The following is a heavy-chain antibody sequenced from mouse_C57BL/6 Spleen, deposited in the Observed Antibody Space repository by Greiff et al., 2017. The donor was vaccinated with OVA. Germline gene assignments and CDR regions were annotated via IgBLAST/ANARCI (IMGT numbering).Heavy chain of an antibody. CDR3: AREGRDSSGYVGFAY. CDR1: GYTFTSYW. Sequence: QVQLQQSGTELVKPGASVKLSCKASGYTFTSYWMHWVKQRPGQGLEWIGNINPSNGGTNYNEKFKSKATLTVDKSSSTAYMQLSSLTSEDSAVYYCAREGRDSSGYVGFAYWGQGTLVTVSA. V-gene: IGHV1-53*01. CDR2: INPSNGGT. D-gene: IGHD3-2*02. J-gene: IGHJ3*01.